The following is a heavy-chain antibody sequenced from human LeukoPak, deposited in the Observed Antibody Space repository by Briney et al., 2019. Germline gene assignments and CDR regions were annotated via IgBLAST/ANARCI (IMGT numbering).Heavy chain of an antibody. CDR2: ISYDGSIK. Sequence: PGGSLRLSCAASGFTFSSYAMHWARQAPGKGLEWVAIISYDGSIKHYADSVKGRFTISRDNSKNTLYLQMNSLRAEDTAVYYCARAPIQVITMTRLDYWGQGTLVTVSS. CDR1: GFTFSSYA. V-gene: IGHV3-30*04. J-gene: IGHJ4*02. CDR3: ARAPIQVITMTRLDY. D-gene: IGHD3-22*01.